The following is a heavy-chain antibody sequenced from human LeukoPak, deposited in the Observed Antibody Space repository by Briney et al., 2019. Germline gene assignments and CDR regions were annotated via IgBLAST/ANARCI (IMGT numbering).Heavy chain of an antibody. CDR3: AKDQRYFDWLLSPYYFDY. CDR2: IRYDGSNK. CDR1: GFTFSSYG. Sequence: PGGSLRLSCAASGFTFSSYGMHWVRQAPGKGLEWVAFIRYDGSNKYYADSVKGRFTISRDNSKNTLYLQMNSLRAEDTAVYYCAKDQRYFDWLLSPYYFDYWGQGTLVTVPS. D-gene: IGHD3-9*01. V-gene: IGHV3-30*02. J-gene: IGHJ4*02.